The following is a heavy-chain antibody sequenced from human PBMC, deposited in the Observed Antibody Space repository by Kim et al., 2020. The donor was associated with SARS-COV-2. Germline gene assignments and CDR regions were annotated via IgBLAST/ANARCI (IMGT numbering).Heavy chain of an antibody. CDR3: ARAGFGFDWLSKHFDY. J-gene: IGHJ4*02. CDR2: IYYSGST. V-gene: IGHV4-30-4*01. CDR1: GGSISSGDYY. Sequence: SETLSLTCTVSGGSISSGDYYWSWIRQPPGKGLEWIGYIYYSGSTYYNPSLKSRVTISVDTSKNQFSLKLSSVTAADTAVYYCARAGFGFDWLSKHFDYWGQGTLVTVSS. D-gene: IGHD3-9*01.